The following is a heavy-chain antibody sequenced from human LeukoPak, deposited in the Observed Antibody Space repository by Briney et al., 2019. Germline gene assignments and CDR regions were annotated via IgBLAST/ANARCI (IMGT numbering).Heavy chain of an antibody. D-gene: IGHD3-10*01. Sequence: ASVKVSCKASGYTFTNYYMHWVRQAPGQGLEWMGIINPSGGSTSYAQKFQGRVTMTRATSTSTVYMELSSLRSEDTAVYYCARDVSEVVRGNWYFDLWGRGTLVTVSS. CDR2: INPSGGST. V-gene: IGHV1-46*01. J-gene: IGHJ2*01. CDR3: ARDVSEVVRGNWYFDL. CDR1: GYTFTNYY.